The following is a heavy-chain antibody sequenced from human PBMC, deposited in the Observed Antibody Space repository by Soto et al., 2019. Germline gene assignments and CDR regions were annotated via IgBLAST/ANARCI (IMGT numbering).Heavy chain of an antibody. Sequence: GGSLRLSCTASGFTFGDYAMSWVRQAPGKGLEWVGFIRSKAYGGTTEYAASVEGRFTISRDDSKSMDYLQMNSLKTEATAVYYWTRDGYDYIWGSYRDYWGQGTLVTVSS. CDR3: TRDGYDYIWGSYRDY. J-gene: IGHJ4*02. CDR2: IRSKAYGGTT. CDR1: GFTFGDYA. V-gene: IGHV3-49*04. D-gene: IGHD3-16*02.